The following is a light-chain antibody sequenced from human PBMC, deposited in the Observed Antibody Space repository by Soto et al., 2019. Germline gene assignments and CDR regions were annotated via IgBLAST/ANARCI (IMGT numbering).Light chain of an antibody. CDR1: QGINSW. CDR3: QQANSFPRT. Sequence: DIQMTQSPASVSAAVGVRVTITCRASQGINSWLTWYQQKPGKAPKHLMYAASRLQTGVPSRCSGSGSGTYITLTISSLQPEDFASYYCQQANSFPRTFGQGTKVEIK. CDR2: AAS. V-gene: IGKV1-12*01. J-gene: IGKJ1*01.